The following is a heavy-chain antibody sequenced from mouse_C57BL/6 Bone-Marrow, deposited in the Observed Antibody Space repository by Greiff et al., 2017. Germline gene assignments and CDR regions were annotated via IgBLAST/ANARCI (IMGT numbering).Heavy chain of an antibody. CDR2: ISDGGSYT. V-gene: IGHV5-4*01. Sequence: EVHLVESGGGLVKPGGSLKLSCAASGFTFSSYAMSWVRQTPEKRLEWVATISDGGSYTYYPDNVKGRFTISRDNAKNNLYLQMSHLKSEDTAMYYCARGVTPDYWGQGTTLTVSS. CDR1: GFTFSSYA. J-gene: IGHJ2*01. D-gene: IGHD2-3*01. CDR3: ARGVTPDY.